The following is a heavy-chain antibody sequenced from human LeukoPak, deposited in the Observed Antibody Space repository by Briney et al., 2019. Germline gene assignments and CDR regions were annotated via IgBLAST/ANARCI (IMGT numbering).Heavy chain of an antibody. J-gene: IGHJ4*02. CDR2: MYRGGNT. V-gene: IGHV3-53*05. D-gene: IGHD1-26*01. Sequence: GGSLRLSCTASEFNVSDNYMTWVRQAPGRGLEWVSVMYRGGNTYYADSVKGRFTISRDNSKNTVFLQMNSLRAEDTAVYYCARGSIMGARGLGDSWGQGTLVTVSS. CDR3: ARGSIMGARGLGDS. CDR1: EFNVSDNY.